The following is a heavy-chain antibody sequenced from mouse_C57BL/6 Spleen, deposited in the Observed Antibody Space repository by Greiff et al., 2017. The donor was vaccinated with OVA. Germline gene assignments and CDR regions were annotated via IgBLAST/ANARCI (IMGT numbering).Heavy chain of an antibody. D-gene: IGHD1-1*01. J-gene: IGHJ1*03. Sequence: QVTLKESGPGILQPSQTLSLTCSFSGFSLSTFGMGVGWLRQPPGKGLEWLAHIWWDDDKYYNPALKSRLTISKDTSKNQVFLKIANVDTADTATYYCARDTTVVADWYFDVWGTGTTVTVSA. CDR3: ARDTTVVADWYFDV. CDR1: GFSLSTFGMG. V-gene: IGHV8-8*01. CDR2: IWWDDDK.